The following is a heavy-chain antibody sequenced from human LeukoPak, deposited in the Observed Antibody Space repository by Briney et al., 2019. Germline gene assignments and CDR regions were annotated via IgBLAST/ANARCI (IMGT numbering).Heavy chain of an antibody. D-gene: IGHD3-10*01. J-gene: IGHJ3*02. CDR2: ISAYNGTT. V-gene: IGHV1-18*01. CDR3: ASPRGVTTSPEPWDVFDI. Sequence: ASVKVSCKASGYTFTSYLIHWVRQAPGQGLEWMGWISAYNGTTNYAQKLQGRGTMTTDTSTSTAYMELTSLRSDDTAVYYCASPRGVTTSPEPWDVFDIWGQGTMVTVSS. CDR1: GYTFTSYL.